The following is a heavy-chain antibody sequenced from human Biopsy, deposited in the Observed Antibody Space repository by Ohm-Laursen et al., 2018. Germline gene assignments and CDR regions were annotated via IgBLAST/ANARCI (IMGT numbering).Heavy chain of an antibody. CDR3: ARAYFYGMGTSNYFLDS. CDR2: IYYSWTT. CDR1: GGSVRSPDHR. D-gene: IGHD3-10*01. J-gene: IGHJ4*02. V-gene: IGHV4-30-2*01. Sequence: QTLSLTCAVSGGSVRSPDHRWNWVRRAPGKGLEWIGNIYYSWTTLYNPSLSGRVTMDLDRSTNQFSLKLKSVTSADTAVYFCARAYFYGMGTSNYFLDSWGQGALVTVSS.